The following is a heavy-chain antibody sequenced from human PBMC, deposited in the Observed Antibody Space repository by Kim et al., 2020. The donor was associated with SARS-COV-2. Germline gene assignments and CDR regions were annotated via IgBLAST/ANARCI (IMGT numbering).Heavy chain of an antibody. Sequence: NPSLKSRVTISVDTSKNQFSLKLSSVTAADTAVYYCARDRRGQGHFAFDIWGQGTMVTVSS. D-gene: IGHD3-3*02. J-gene: IGHJ3*02. V-gene: IGHV4-59*01. CDR3: ARDRRGQGHFAFDI.